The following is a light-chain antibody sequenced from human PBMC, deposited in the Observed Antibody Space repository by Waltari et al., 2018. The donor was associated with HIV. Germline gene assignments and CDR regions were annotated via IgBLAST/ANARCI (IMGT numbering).Light chain of an antibody. CDR2: DVS. Sequence: EIVMTQSPVTLSVSPGERAALSCRASQSVSTTLAWYRQTPGQAPRLLIYDVSNRATGISDRFSGSGFGTDFTLTINYLEPEDSGIYYCQQRRRWPVTFGEGTRLEIK. J-gene: IGKJ5*01. V-gene: IGKV3-11*01. CDR3: QQRRRWPVT. CDR1: QSVSTT.